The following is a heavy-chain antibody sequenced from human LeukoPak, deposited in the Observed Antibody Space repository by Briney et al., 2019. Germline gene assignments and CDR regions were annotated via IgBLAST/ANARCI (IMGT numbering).Heavy chain of an antibody. Sequence: ASVKVSCKASGYTFTGYYMHWVRQATGQGLEWMGWMNPNSGNTGYAQKFQGRVTMTRNTSISTAYMELSSLRSEDTAVYYCARSSLPYDSSGSPVDYWGQGTLVTVSS. V-gene: IGHV1-8*02. J-gene: IGHJ4*02. CDR3: ARSSLPYDSSGSPVDY. CDR2: MNPNSGNT. CDR1: GYTFTGYY. D-gene: IGHD3-22*01.